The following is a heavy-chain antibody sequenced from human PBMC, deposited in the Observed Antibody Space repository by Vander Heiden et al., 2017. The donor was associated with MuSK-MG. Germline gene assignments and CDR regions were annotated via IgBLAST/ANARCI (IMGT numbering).Heavy chain of an antibody. Sequence: ELQLLESGGGLVQPGGSLRLSCAASGFNFNNYAMSWVRQAPGKGLEWVSAISGSGHTTYYADSVKGRFTISRDNSKNTLYLHMNSLRAEDTAVYYCAKDTGEFVTGWFDPWGQGTLVTVSS. D-gene: IGHD3-16*01. V-gene: IGHV3-23*01. CDR1: GFNFNNYA. CDR2: ISGSGHTT. J-gene: IGHJ5*02. CDR3: AKDTGEFVTGWFDP.